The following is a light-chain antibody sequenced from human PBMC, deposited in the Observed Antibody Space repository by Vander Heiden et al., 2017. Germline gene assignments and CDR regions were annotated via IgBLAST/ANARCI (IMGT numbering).Light chain of an antibody. Sequence: EIVLTQSPATLSLSPGERATLACRASQSVTNYVAWYQQDPGQAPRLLIYDASNRATGIPSRFSGSGSGTDFTLTISSLEPEDFAVYYCHQRSNWLFGQGTKLEIK. V-gene: IGKV3-11*01. CDR3: HQRSNWL. J-gene: IGKJ2*01. CDR2: DAS. CDR1: QSVTNY.